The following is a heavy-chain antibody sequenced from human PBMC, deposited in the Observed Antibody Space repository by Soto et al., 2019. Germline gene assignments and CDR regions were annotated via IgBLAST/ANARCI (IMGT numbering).Heavy chain of an antibody. D-gene: IGHD1-26*01. CDR1: GFTFSSYA. V-gene: IGHV3-23*01. Sequence: EVQLLESGGGLVQPGGSLRLSCAASGFTFSSYAMSWVRQAPGKGLEWVSDISGSGGSPYYPDSVKGRVTISRDTSKNTLYLQMNSLRAEDTAVYYCAKNSELLTRFDYWGQGNLFTVSS. CDR3: AKNSELLTRFDY. CDR2: ISGSGGSP. J-gene: IGHJ4*02.